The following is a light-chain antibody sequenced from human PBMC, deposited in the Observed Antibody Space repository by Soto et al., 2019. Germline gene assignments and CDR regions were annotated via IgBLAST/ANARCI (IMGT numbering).Light chain of an antibody. CDR2: RVS. V-gene: IGKV2-30*02. Sequence: DVVMTQSPLSLSVTLGQPASISCRSSQSLVHSDGNTYLHWFQQRPGQSPRRLIYRVSIRDSGGPDRCSGSGSGTDFALKISRVEAEDVGVYYCMQGSHWPPWTFGQGTNVEIK. CDR3: MQGSHWPPWT. CDR1: QSLVHSDGNTY. J-gene: IGKJ1*01.